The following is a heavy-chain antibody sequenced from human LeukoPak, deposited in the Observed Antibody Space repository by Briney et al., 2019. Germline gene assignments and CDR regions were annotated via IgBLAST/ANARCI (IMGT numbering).Heavy chain of an antibody. Sequence: GASVKVSCKASGYTFTSYGISWVRQAPGQGLEWMGWISAYNGNTNYAQKFQGRVTITADESTSTAYMELSSLRSEDTAVYYCARGSIVGARVSWFDPWGQGTLVTDSS. D-gene: IGHD1-26*01. CDR2: ISAYNGNT. CDR3: ARGSIVGARVSWFDP. V-gene: IGHV1-18*01. J-gene: IGHJ5*02. CDR1: GYTFTSYG.